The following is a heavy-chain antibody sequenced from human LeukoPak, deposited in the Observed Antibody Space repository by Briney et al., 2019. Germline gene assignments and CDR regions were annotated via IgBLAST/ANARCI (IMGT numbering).Heavy chain of an antibody. CDR2: IKSKADSGTT. D-gene: IGHD2-15*01. CDR3: TTDPDYCSGGSCYSDSNWFDP. Sequence: GGSLRLSCAASGFTFSNAWMSWVRQAPGKGLEWVARIKSKADSGTTDYAAPVKGRFTISRDDPKNTLYLQMNSLKTEDTAVYYCTTDPDYCSGGSCYSDSNWFDPWGQGTLVTVSS. CDR1: GFTFSNAW. V-gene: IGHV3-15*01. J-gene: IGHJ5*02.